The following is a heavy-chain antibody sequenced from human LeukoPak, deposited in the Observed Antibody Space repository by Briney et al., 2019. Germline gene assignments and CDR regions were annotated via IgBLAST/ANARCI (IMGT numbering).Heavy chain of an antibody. D-gene: IGHD4-23*01. CDR3: ARGLAGNVDV. Sequence: SQTLSLTFAISGDSVSSNSATWNWIRQSPSRGLEWLGRTYYRSKWHNEYAVSVRSRITINADTSKNQFSLQLNSVTPEDTAVYFCARGLAGNVDVWGKGTTVTVSS. CDR2: TYYRSKWHN. V-gene: IGHV6-1*01. CDR1: GDSVSSNSAT. J-gene: IGHJ6*04.